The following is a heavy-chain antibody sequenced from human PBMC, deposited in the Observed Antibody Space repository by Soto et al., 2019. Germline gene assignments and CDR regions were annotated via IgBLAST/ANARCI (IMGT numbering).Heavy chain of an antibody. CDR3: AKGVEMVRGVIIPDY. D-gene: IGHD3-10*01. V-gene: IGHV3-23*01. CDR2: ISGRGGST. Sequence: GGSLRLSCAASGFTFSSYAMSWVRQAPGKGLEWVSAISGRGGSTYYADSVKGRFTISRDNSKNTLYLQMNSLRAEDTAVYYCAKGVEMVRGVIIPDYWGQGTLVTVSS. CDR1: GFTFSSYA. J-gene: IGHJ4*02.